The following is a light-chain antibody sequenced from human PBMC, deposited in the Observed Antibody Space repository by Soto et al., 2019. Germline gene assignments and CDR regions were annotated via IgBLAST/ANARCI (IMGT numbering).Light chain of an antibody. CDR3: HQYCVLPKT. CDR2: GVS. J-gene: IGKJ1*01. Sequence: EIVLTQSPGTVSLSPGDRATLSCRASQSISANYLAWYQQKPGQAPRLLIYGVSIRATGIPDRFAGSGSGPDFTLTISRLEPEDFAVYYCHQYCVLPKTFGQGTTVEIK. V-gene: IGKV3-20*01. CDR1: QSISANY.